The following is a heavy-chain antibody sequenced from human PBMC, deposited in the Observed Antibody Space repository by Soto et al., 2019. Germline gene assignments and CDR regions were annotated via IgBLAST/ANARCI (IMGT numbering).Heavy chain of an antibody. CDR2: ISAYNGDT. D-gene: IGHD2-15*01. J-gene: IGHJ4*02. Sequence: QVQLVQSGGEVKKPGASVKVSCKTSGYTFTNYGITWVRQAPGQGLKWMGWISAYNGDTNYAQKFQGRVIMTTDTSTTTADMELRSLRSGDTAVYYCARGPAGGLRGGVSYWGQGTLVTVSS. CDR3: ARGPAGGLRGGVSY. V-gene: IGHV1-18*04. CDR1: GYTFTNYG.